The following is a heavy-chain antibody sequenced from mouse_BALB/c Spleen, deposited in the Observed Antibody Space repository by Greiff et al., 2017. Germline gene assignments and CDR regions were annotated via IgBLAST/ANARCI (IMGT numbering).Heavy chain of an antibody. J-gene: IGHJ4*01. CDR2: INPSNGRT. D-gene: IGHD2-14*01. V-gene: IGHV1S81*02. CDR1: GYTFTSYW. Sequence: QVQLQQSGAELVKPGASVKLSCKASGYTFTSYWMHWVKQRPGQGLEWIGEINPSNGRTNYNEKFKSKATLTVDKSSSTAYMQLSSLTSEDSAVYYCARQGYDREGAMDYWGQGTSVTVSS. CDR3: ARQGYDREGAMDY.